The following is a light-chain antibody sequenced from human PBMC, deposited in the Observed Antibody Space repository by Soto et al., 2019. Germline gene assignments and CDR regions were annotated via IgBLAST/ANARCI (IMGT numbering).Light chain of an antibody. V-gene: IGKV3-15*01. CDR2: GVS. J-gene: IGKJ1*01. CDR3: QQYNNWPPWT. CDR1: ESVGSH. Sequence: ETVMTQSPATLSVSPGERAILSCRASESVGSHLAWFQQKPGQAPRLLIYGVSTRATDIPAMFSGSGSGTEFTLNISSMKSEDFAVYYCQQYNNWPPWTFGQGTKVEIK.